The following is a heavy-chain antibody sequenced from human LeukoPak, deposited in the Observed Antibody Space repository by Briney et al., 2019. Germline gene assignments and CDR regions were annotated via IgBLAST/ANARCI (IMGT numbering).Heavy chain of an antibody. CDR2: INPNSGGT. CDR1: RHTFTVWH. D-gene: IGHD6-13*01. Sequence: GASVKVSCKASRHTFTVWHIHWVRQAPGQGLEWMGWINPNSGGTNYAQKFQGRVTMTRDTSVNTVYMELSSLRSDDTAMYYCAIIVGGSWYLWFDPWGRGTLVTVSS. J-gene: IGHJ5*02. V-gene: IGHV1-2*02. CDR3: AIIVGGSWYLWFDP.